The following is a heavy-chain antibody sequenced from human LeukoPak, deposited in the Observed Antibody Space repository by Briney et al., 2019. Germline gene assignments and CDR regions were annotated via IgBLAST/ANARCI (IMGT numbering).Heavy chain of an antibody. V-gene: IGHV3-30*04. D-gene: IGHD3-16*01. CDR1: GFTFSSYA. CDR3: AKTRSRNMITFGGVENWFDP. J-gene: IGHJ5*02. Sequence: GGPLRLSCAASGFTFSSYAMHWVRQAPGKGLEWVAVISYDGSNKYYADSVKGRFTISRDNSKNTLYLQMNSLRAEDTAVYYCAKTRSRNMITFGGVENWFDPWGQGTLVTVSS. CDR2: ISYDGSNK.